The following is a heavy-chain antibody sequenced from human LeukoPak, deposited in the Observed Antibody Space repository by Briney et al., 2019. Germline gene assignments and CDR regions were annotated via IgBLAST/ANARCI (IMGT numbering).Heavy chain of an antibody. CDR3: ARLEYCSGGSCGGSDY. V-gene: IGHV4-4*02. CDR2: IYHSGST. Sequence: PSGTLSLTCAVSGGSISSSNWWSWVRQPPGKGLEWIGEIYHSGSTNYNPSLKSRVTISVDKSKNQFSLKLSSVTAADTAVYYCARLEYCSGGSCGGSDYWGQGTLVTVSS. J-gene: IGHJ4*02. CDR1: GGSISSSNW. D-gene: IGHD2-15*01.